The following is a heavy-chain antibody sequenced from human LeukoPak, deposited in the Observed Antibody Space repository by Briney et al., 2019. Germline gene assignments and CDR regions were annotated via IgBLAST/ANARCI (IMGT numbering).Heavy chain of an antibody. CDR3: ARSAVGPIVVAGLDY. J-gene: IGHJ4*02. V-gene: IGHV3-23*01. CDR1: GFTFSSYA. CDR2: ISGSGGST. D-gene: IGHD6-19*01. Sequence: GGSLRLSCAASGFTFSSYAMSRVRQAPGKGLEWVSAISGSGGSTYYADSVKGRFTISRDNSKNTLYLQMNSLRAEDTAVYYCARSAVGPIVVAGLDYWGQGTLVTVSS.